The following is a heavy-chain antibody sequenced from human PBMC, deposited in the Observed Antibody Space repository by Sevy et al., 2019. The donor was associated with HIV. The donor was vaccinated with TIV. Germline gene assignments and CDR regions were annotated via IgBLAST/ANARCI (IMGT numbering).Heavy chain of an antibody. V-gene: IGHV3-30*18. Sequence: GGSLRLSCAASGFTFSSYAIHWVRQTPGKGLEWVAVISYDGNNKYYADSVKGRFTVSRDNSKNTLYAQMNSLGAEDTAVYYCAKNLKLWSEGVFLHHWGQGTLVTVSS. D-gene: IGHD3-16*01. CDR2: ISYDGNNK. CDR1: GFTFSSYA. J-gene: IGHJ1*01. CDR3: AKNLKLWSEGVFLHH.